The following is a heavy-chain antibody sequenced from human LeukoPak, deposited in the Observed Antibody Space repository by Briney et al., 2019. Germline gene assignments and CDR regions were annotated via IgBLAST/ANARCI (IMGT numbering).Heavy chain of an antibody. D-gene: IGHD6-13*01. J-gene: IGHJ4*02. Sequence: PSETLSLTCTVSGGSISSSSYYWGWIRRPPGKGLEWIGSIYYSGSTYYNPSLKSRVTISVDTSKNQFSLKLSSVTAADTAAYYCARDLAAAGLHWGQGTLVTVSS. CDR3: ARDLAAAGLH. CDR2: IYYSGST. CDR1: GGSISSSSYY. V-gene: IGHV4-39*07.